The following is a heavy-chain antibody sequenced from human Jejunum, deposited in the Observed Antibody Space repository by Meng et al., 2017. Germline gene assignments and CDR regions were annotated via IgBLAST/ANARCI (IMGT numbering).Heavy chain of an antibody. CDR1: GGFSSIYW. J-gene: IGHJ4*02. Sequence: QGRLQESGPGLGRPSGALSLTCAVSGGFSSIYWWSWLRQPPGKGLEWIGEMHQSGSSNYNPSLKSRLTMSVDESKNHFSLKLNSVTAADTAVYYCARGWKYAWFNWGQGTLVTVSS. CDR2: MHQSGSS. CDR3: ARGWKYAWFN. V-gene: IGHV4-4*02. D-gene: IGHD1-7*01.